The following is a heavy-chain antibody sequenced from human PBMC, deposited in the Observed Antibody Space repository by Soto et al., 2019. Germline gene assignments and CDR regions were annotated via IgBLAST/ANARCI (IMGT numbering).Heavy chain of an antibody. V-gene: IGHV1-2*02. CDR3: MRGGWGDSPIDY. J-gene: IGHJ4*02. Sequence: QVYLLQSGAEVKKVGASVTVSCKTSGYTFSAYYVHWARRAPGRGFQWLGWINPSNEVTTFSEFFKGRITMTRDTSTNTVHMELNRLTSDDTAVYYCMRGGWGDSPIDYWGQGTQVTVSS. CDR2: INPSNEVT. CDR1: GYTFSAYY. D-gene: IGHD1-26*01.